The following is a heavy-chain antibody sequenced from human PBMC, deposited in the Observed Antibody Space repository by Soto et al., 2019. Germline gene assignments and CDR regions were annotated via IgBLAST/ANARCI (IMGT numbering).Heavy chain of an antibody. Sequence: GGSLRLSCAASGFTFSDYYMSWIRQAPGKGLEWVAVIWYDGSNKYYADSVKGRFTISRDNSKNTLYLQMNSLRAEDTAVYYCARVAGGGITMVRGVAIPYYYYGMDVWGQGTTVTVSS. D-gene: IGHD3-10*01. J-gene: IGHJ6*02. CDR1: GFTFSDYY. CDR3: ARVAGGGITMVRGVAIPYYYYGMDV. V-gene: IGHV3-33*08. CDR2: IWYDGSNK.